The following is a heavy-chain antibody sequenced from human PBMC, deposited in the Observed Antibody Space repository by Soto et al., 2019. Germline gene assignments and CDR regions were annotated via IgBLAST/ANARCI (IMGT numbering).Heavy chain of an antibody. V-gene: IGHV1-18*01. CDR2: ISAYNGNT. CDR3: ARNAPRYGSGSYPSH. J-gene: IGHJ4*02. D-gene: IGHD3-10*01. CDR1: GYTFTSYG. Sequence: GASVKVSCKASGYTFTSYGISWVRQAPGQGLEWMGWISAYNGNTNYAQKLQGRVTMTTDTSTSTAYMELRSLRSDDTAVYYCARNAPRYGSGSYPSHWGQGTLVTV.